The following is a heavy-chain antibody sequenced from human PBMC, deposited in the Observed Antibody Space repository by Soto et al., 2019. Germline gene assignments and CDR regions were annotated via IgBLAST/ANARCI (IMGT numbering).Heavy chain of an antibody. Sequence: GASVKVSCKASGGTFSSYAISWVRQAPGQGLEWMGGIIPVFGTANYAQKFQGRVTITADKSTSTAYMELSSLRSEDTAVYYCARGRTQNYYFDYWGQGTLVTVSS. V-gene: IGHV1-69*06. CDR1: GGTFSSYA. CDR3: ARGRTQNYYFDY. J-gene: IGHJ4*02. CDR2: IIPVFGTA.